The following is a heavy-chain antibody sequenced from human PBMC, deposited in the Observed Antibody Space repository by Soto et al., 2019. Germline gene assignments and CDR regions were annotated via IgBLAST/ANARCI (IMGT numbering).Heavy chain of an antibody. CDR3: ARHAYNFLTFDS. Sequence: EVQLVESGGGLVQPGGSLRLSCAASGFTFTNYWMNWVRQPPGKGLEWVANIKHLESEKFYVGSVRGRFTISRDNANNSGYLQMDSLRAEDTAVYYCARHAYNFLTFDSWGQGTLVTVSS. D-gene: IGHD1-1*01. CDR1: GFTFTNYW. J-gene: IGHJ4*02. V-gene: IGHV3-7*01. CDR2: IKHLESEK.